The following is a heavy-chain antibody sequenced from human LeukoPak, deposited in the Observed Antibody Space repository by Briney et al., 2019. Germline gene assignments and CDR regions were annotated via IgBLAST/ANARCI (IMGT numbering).Heavy chain of an antibody. Sequence: GGSLRLSCAASGFTFSSYGMHWVRQAPGKGLEWVAVISYDGSNKYYADSVKGRFTISRDNSKNTLYLQMNSLRAEDTAVYYCAKGTTGRTSLIDYWDQGTLVTVSS. J-gene: IGHJ4*02. CDR3: AKGTTGRTSLIDY. D-gene: IGHD1-1*01. V-gene: IGHV3-30*18. CDR2: ISYDGSNK. CDR1: GFTFSSYG.